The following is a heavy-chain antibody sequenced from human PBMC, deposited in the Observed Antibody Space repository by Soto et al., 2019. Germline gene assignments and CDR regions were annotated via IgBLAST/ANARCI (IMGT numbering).Heavy chain of an antibody. J-gene: IGHJ6*03. D-gene: IGHD3-9*01. Sequence: ASVKVSCKASGYTFTSYDINWVRQATGQGLEWMGWMNPNSGNTGYAQKLQGRVTMTRNTSISTAYMELSSLRSEDTAVYFCAIITLRYFDWLSYYMDVWGKGTTVTVSS. CDR1: GYTFTSYD. V-gene: IGHV1-8*01. CDR2: MNPNSGNT. CDR3: AIITLRYFDWLSYYMDV.